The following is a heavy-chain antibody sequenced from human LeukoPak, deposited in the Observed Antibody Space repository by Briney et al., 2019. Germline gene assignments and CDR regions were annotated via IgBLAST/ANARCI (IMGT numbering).Heavy chain of an antibody. Sequence: GGSLRLSCAASGFTFSDYYMSWIRQAPGKGLEWVSYISSSGSTIYYADSVKGRFTISRDNAKNSLYLQMNSLRAEDTAVYYCAKDSDGSGSYHSGYYFDYWGQGTLVTVSS. J-gene: IGHJ4*02. V-gene: IGHV3-11*01. D-gene: IGHD3-10*01. CDR2: ISSSGSTI. CDR3: AKDSDGSGSYHSGYYFDY. CDR1: GFTFSDYY.